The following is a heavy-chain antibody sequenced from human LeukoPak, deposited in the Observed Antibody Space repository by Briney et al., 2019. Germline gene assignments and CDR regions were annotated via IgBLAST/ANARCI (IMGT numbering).Heavy chain of an antibody. Sequence: LVTLSLTCAVYGGSFSGYYWSWIRQPPGKGLEWIGEINHSGSTNYNPSLKSRVTISVDTSKNQFSLKLSSVTAADTAVYYCAREGQVVPAVDNWFDPWGQGTLVTVSS. CDR3: AREGQVVPAVDNWFDP. D-gene: IGHD2-2*01. V-gene: IGHV4-34*01. CDR1: GGSFSGYY. CDR2: INHSGST. J-gene: IGHJ5*02.